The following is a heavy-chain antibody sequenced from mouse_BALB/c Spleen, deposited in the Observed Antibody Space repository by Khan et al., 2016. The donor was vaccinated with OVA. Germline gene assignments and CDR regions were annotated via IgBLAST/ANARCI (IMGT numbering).Heavy chain of an antibody. CDR3: ARAYYYYYRESMDY. D-gene: IGHD2-12*01. J-gene: IGHJ4*01. CDR2: IWGDGST. V-gene: IGHV2-6-7*01. Sequence: QMQLEESGPGLVAPSQSLSITCTVSGFSLNGYGVNWVRQSPGKGLEWLGMIWGDGSTTYNSALKSKLSISKDKSKSQAFLKMNSLQTADTAMYYCARAYYYYYRESMDYWGQGTSVTVSS. CDR1: GFSLNGYG.